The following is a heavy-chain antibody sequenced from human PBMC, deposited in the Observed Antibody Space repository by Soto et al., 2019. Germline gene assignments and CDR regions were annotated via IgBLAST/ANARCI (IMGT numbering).Heavy chain of an antibody. Sequence: QVQLVQSGAEVKKPGSSVKVSCQASGGTFSKYAINWVRQAPGRGLEWVGGINPIFGTAAYAQNFQDRVTLTADKSTTTAYMEVSSLRSDDTAVYYCARGWETVGATTAFAYWGQGTLVTVSS. D-gene: IGHD1-26*01. CDR3: ARGWETVGATTAFAY. CDR1: GGTFSKYA. CDR2: INPIFGTA. V-gene: IGHV1-69*06. J-gene: IGHJ4*02.